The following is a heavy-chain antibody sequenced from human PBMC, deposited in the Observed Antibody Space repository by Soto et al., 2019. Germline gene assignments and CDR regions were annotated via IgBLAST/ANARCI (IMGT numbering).Heavy chain of an antibody. Sequence: VGSLRLSCVGSGFIFSNNGMHWVRQTPGKGLEWVAFMSYDGSDTFYADPVKGRFTISRDNSKNTLFLHMSNLRAEDTAMYYCTIVRVADSALDHWGQGTLVTVSS. D-gene: IGHD3-10*02. CDR1: GFIFSNNG. CDR3: TIVRVADSALDH. V-gene: IGHV3-30*02. J-gene: IGHJ4*02. CDR2: MSYDGSDT.